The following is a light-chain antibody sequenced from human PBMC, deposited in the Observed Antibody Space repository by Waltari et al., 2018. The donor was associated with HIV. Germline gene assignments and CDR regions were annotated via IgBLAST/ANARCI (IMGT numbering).Light chain of an antibody. CDR2: DNK. J-gene: IGLJ3*02. V-gene: IGLV1-51*01. Sequence: QSVLTQPPSVSAAPGQKVTISCSGSSSNIGKNFVSWYKQLPGTAPKLLIYDNKKRHSGIPDRSSGSKSGTAATLGITGLQTGDEADYYGGTWDSSLSGVVFGGGTKLTVL. CDR1: SSNIGKNF. CDR3: GTWDSSLSGVV.